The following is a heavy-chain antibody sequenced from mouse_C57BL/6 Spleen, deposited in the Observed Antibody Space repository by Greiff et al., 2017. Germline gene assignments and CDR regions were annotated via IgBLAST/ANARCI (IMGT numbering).Heavy chain of an antibody. J-gene: IGHJ4*01. Sequence: QVQLQQSGAELVKPGASVKMSCKASGYTFTSYWITWVKQRPGQGLEWIGDIYPGSGSTNYNEKFKSKATLTVDTSSSTAYMQLSSLTSEDSAVYYCARATTDYYAMDYWGQGTSVTVSS. CDR1: GYTFTSYW. CDR2: IYPGSGST. V-gene: IGHV1-55*01. D-gene: IGHD1-1*01. CDR3: ARATTDYYAMDY.